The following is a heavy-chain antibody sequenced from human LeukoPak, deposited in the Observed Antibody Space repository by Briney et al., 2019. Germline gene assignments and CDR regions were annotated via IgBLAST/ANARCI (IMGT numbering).Heavy chain of an antibody. D-gene: IGHD5-18*01. CDR2: INHSGST. CDR3: ARVGGRSTAMAVRLDY. J-gene: IGHJ4*02. V-gene: IGHV4-34*01. CDR1: GGSFSGYY. Sequence: PSETLSLTCAVYGGSFSGYYWSWIRQPPGKGLEWIGEINHSGSTNYNPSLKSRVTISVDTSKNQFSLKLSSVTAADTAVYYCARVGGRSTAMAVRLDYWGQGTLVTVSS.